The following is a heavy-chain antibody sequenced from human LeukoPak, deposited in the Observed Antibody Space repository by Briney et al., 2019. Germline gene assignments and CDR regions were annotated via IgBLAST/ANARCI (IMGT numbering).Heavy chain of an antibody. CDR3: IGLYYLDTIGYNHRDY. D-gene: IGHD3-22*01. CDR1: GYTFTKYY. Sequence: ASVKVSCKTSGYTFTKYYMHWVQQAPGKGLKWMGRIDPEDGETIYAERFQGRVTMTADTSTDTGYLELSSLTSEDTAIYYCIGLYYLDTIGYNHRDYWGQGTLVTVSS. V-gene: IGHV1-69-2*01. J-gene: IGHJ4*02. CDR2: IDPEDGET.